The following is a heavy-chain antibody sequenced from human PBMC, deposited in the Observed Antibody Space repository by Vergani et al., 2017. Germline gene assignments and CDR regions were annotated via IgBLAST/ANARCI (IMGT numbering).Heavy chain of an antibody. CDR1: GYYFTDNY. J-gene: IGHJ6*03. D-gene: IGHD3-10*01. Sequence: QVQLVQSGAAVKKPGAAVKASCKASGYYFTDNYLHWVRQAPGQGLEWMGRIIPILGIANYAQKFQGRVTITADKSTSTAYIELSSLRSEDTAVYYCALAGSGSSPFYYYYMDVWGKGP. CDR3: ALAGSGSSPFYYYYMDV. CDR2: IIPILGIA. V-gene: IGHV1-69*09.